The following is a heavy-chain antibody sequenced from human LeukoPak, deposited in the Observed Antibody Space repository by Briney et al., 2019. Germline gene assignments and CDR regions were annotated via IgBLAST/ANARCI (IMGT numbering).Heavy chain of an antibody. CDR2: IYTSGST. Sequence: SETLSLTCTVSGGSISSYYWSWIRQPAGKGLEWIGRIYTSGSTNYSPSLKSRVTMSVDTSKNQFSLKLSSVTAADTAVYYCARVQVEYSSSSDAYYYYYYMDVWGKGTTVTVSS. D-gene: IGHD6-6*01. V-gene: IGHV4-4*07. CDR1: GGSISSYY. J-gene: IGHJ6*03. CDR3: ARVQVEYSSSSDAYYYYYYMDV.